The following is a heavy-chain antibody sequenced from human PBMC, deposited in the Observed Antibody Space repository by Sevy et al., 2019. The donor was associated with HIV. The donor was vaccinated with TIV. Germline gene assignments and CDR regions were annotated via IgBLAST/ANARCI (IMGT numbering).Heavy chain of an antibody. Sequence: GGSLRLSCAASGFTFSTYWMHWARQAPGKGLVWVSRVNSDGSSTIYADSVKGRFTISRDNAKNTLYLQMNSLRAEDTAVYYCARTASMDYFFYYAIDVWGQGTTVTVSS. CDR1: GFTFSTYW. CDR2: VNSDGSST. J-gene: IGHJ6*02. CDR3: ARTASMDYFFYYAIDV. V-gene: IGHV3-74*01.